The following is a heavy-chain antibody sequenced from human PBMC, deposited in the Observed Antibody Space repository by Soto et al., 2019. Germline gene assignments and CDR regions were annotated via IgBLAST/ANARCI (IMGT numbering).Heavy chain of an antibody. CDR2: IYSSGSS. D-gene: IGHD3-10*01. J-gene: IGHJ6*02. Sequence: SETRSLTFTVAGGSISSSSYYWGWIRQPPGKGLEWIGSIYSSGSSYYNPSLKSRVTISVDTSKNQFSLKLSSVTAADTAVYYCARQKLYYYGSGSPYSYYYGMDVWGQGTTVT. V-gene: IGHV4-39*01. CDR3: ARQKLYYYGSGSPYSYYYGMDV. CDR1: GGSISSSSYY.